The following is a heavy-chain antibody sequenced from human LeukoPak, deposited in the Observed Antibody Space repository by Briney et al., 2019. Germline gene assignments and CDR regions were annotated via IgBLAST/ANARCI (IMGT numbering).Heavy chain of an antibody. D-gene: IGHD5-18*01. CDR2: INPDGNKK. J-gene: IGHJ4*02. V-gene: IGHV3-7*01. Sequence: GGSLRLSCAVSGLTFSSSWMDWVRQATGKGLEWVASINPDGNKKYSADSVKGRFTISRDNAENSLYLQMNSLRVEDTAFYYCARDLAYSWLDYWGQGMLVTVSS. CDR3: ARDLAYSWLDY. CDR1: GLTFSSSW.